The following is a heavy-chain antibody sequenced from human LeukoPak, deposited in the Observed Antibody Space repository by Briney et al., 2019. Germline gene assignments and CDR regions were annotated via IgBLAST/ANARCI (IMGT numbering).Heavy chain of an antibody. CDR1: GFTFEEYA. D-gene: IGHD3-10*01. CDR2: ISWNSGTS. V-gene: IGHV3-9*01. Sequence: PGGSLRLSCAASGFTFEEYAMLWVQQAPGKGLEWVAGISWNSGTSGYADSLKGRFTISRDNAKESLYLQMDSLRAEDTALYYCAKDIGNSGSYYNAFDIWGQGTMVTVSS. J-gene: IGHJ3*02. CDR3: AKDIGNSGSYYNAFDI.